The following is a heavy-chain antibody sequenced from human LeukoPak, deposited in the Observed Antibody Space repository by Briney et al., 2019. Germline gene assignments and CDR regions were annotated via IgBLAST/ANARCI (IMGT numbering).Heavy chain of an antibody. CDR3: AKDDRPGNWFDP. CDR1: GFTFDDYA. J-gene: IGHJ5*02. Sequence: SGGSLRLSCAASGFTFDDYAMHWVRQAPGKGLEWVSLISGDGGSTYYADSVKGRFTIYRDNSKNSLYLQMNSLRTEDTALYYCAKDDRPGNWFDPWGQGTLVTVSS. CDR2: ISGDGGST. V-gene: IGHV3-43*02.